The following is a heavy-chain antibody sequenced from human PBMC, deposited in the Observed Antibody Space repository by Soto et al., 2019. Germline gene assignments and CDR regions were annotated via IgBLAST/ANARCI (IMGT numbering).Heavy chain of an antibody. D-gene: IGHD7-27*01. Sequence: PSETLSLTCTVSGGSISSYYWSWIRLHPGKGLEWIGYIYYSGSTYYNPSLKSRVTISVDTSKNQFSLKLSSVTAADTAVYYCARPNSPATGGMDVWGQGTTVTVSS. V-gene: IGHV4-59*06. CDR3: ARPNSPATGGMDV. J-gene: IGHJ6*02. CDR2: IYYSGST. CDR1: GGSISSYY.